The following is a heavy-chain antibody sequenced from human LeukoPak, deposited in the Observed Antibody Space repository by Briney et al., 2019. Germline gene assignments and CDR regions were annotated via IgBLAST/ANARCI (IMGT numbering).Heavy chain of an antibody. CDR2: IRYDGSNK. CDR1: GFTFNTYG. Sequence: GGSLRLSCAASGFTFNTYGFHWVRQAPGKGLEWVTFIRYDGSNKHYADSVKGRFTISRDNSKDTLYLQMNSLRAEDSAVYYCVKGGSRGTHFFDYWGQGTLVTVSS. V-gene: IGHV3-30*02. CDR3: VKGGSRGTHFFDY. J-gene: IGHJ4*02. D-gene: IGHD3-16*01.